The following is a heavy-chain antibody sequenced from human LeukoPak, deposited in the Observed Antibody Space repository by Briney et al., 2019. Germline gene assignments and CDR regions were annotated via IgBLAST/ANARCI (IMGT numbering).Heavy chain of an antibody. CDR3: AKDSIEGAIYFDY. Sequence: GRSLRLSCAASGFTFDDYAMHWVRQAPGKGLEWVSGISWNSGSIGYADSVKGRFTISRDNSKNTLYLQMNSLRAEDTAVYYCAKDSIEGAIYFDYWGQGTLVTVSS. CDR2: ISWNSGSI. D-gene: IGHD1-26*01. J-gene: IGHJ4*02. V-gene: IGHV3-9*01. CDR1: GFTFDDYA.